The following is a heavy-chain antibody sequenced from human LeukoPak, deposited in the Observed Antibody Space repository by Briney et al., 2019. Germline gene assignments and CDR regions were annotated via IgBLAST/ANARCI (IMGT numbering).Heavy chain of an antibody. J-gene: IGHJ5*02. V-gene: IGHV4-59*04. Sequence: PSETLSLTCTVSGGSISHYYWSWIRQPPGKGLEWIGTIFYSGSTYYNPSLRSRVTMSVDTSKNQFSLRLSSVTAADTAVYYCARQGYISGQGFRNNWFDPWGQGSLVTVSS. CDR3: ARQGYISGQGFRNNWFDP. D-gene: IGHD6-19*01. CDR2: IFYSGST. CDR1: GGSISHYY.